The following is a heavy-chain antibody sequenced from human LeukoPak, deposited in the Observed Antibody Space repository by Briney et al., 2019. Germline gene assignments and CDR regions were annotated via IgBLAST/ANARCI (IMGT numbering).Heavy chain of an antibody. CDR1: GGSISSYY. CDR2: IYYSGST. J-gene: IGHJ3*02. CDR3: ARDQIPAAGRGAFDI. Sequence: SSETLSLTCTVSGGSISSYYWSWIRQPPGKGLEWIGYIYYSGSTNYNPSLKSRGTISVDTSKKQFSLKLSSVTAADTAVYYCARDQIPAAGRGAFDIWGQGTMVTVSS. V-gene: IGHV4-59*01. D-gene: IGHD6-13*01.